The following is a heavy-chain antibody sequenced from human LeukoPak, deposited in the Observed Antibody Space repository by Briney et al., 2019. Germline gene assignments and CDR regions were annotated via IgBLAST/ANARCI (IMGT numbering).Heavy chain of an antibody. D-gene: IGHD5-18*01. V-gene: IGHV3-64*01. CDR3: ARGTALDY. Sequence: PGGSLRLSCAASGFTFSSYAMHWVRQAPGKGLEYVSAISSNGGSSYYANSVKGRFTISRDNSENTLYIQRGSLRAEDMAVYYCARGTALDYWGQGTLVTVSS. CDR2: ISSNGGSS. CDR1: GFTFSSYA. J-gene: IGHJ4*02.